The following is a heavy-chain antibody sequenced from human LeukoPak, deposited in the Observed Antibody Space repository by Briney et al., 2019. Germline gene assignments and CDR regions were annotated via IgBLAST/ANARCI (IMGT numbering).Heavy chain of an antibody. CDR2: ISSSSSYI. V-gene: IGHV3-11*05. Sequence: KPGGSLRLSCVASGFTFRDYYMSWIRRAPGKGLEWVSYISSSSSYIDYADSVKGRFTISRDNAKNSLYLQMNSLRAEDTAVYYCARADYGDYGAYWGQGTLVTVSS. D-gene: IGHD4-17*01. J-gene: IGHJ4*02. CDR1: GFTFRDYY. CDR3: ARADYGDYGAY.